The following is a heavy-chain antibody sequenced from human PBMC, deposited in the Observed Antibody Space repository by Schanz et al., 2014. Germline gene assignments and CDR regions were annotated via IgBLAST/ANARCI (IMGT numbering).Heavy chain of an antibody. J-gene: IGHJ4*02. CDR3: ARDSGSHYLVDY. CDR2: IWYDGSNE. D-gene: IGHD1-26*01. CDR1: GFTFSSYA. Sequence: QGQLVESGGGVVQPGRSLRLSCAASGFTFSSYAMHWVRQSPGKGLEWVALIWYDGSNEYYADSVKGRFTISRDNPKKTLYLQMNSLRAEDTAVYYCARDSGSHYLVDYWGQGTLVTVSS. V-gene: IGHV3-33*08.